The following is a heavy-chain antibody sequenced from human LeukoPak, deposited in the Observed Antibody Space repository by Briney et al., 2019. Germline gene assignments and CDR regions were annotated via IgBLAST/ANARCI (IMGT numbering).Heavy chain of an antibody. Sequence: SETLSLTCAVYGGSFSGYYWSWIRQPPGKGLEWIGEINHSGSTNYNPSLKSRVTISVDTSKNQFSLKLSSVTAADTAVYYCARRNDYDFWSGYYAFDIWGQGTMVTVSS. D-gene: IGHD3-3*01. V-gene: IGHV4-34*01. CDR1: GGSFSGYY. CDR3: ARRNDYDFWSGYYAFDI. J-gene: IGHJ3*02. CDR2: INHSGST.